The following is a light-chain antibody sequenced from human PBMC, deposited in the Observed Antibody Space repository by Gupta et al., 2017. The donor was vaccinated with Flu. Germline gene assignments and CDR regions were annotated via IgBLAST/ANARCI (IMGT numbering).Light chain of an antibody. J-gene: IGLJ2*01. CDR2: NDN. V-gene: IGLV1-44*01. Sequence: SSSNIGSNTVNWYQQLAGTAPKVLIYNDNERPSGVPDRFSASKSGTSASLAVSGLQSEDEAVCYCAAWDDSLSGGLFGGGTKLTVL. CDR1: SSNIGSNT. CDR3: AAWDDSLSGGL.